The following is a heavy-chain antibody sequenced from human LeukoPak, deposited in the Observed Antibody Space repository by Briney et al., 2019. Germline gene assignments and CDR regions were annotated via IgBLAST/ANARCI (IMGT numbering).Heavy chain of an antibody. V-gene: IGHV3-21*01. Sequence: GGSLRLSCAASGFTFSSYSMNWVRQAPGKGLEWVSSISSSSSYIYYADSVKGRFTISRDNAKNSLYLQMNSLRAEDTAVYYCARGGSYYGSGSYSAGDYWGQGTLVTVSS. J-gene: IGHJ4*02. D-gene: IGHD3-10*01. CDR2: ISSSSSYI. CDR3: ARGGSYYGSGSYSAGDY. CDR1: GFTFSSYS.